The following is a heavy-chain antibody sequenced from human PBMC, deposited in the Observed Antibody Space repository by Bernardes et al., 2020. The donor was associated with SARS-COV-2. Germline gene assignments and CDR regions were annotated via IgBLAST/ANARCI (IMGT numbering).Heavy chain of an antibody. CDR1: GGSITSGDYY. Sequence: SETLSLTCTVSGGSITSGDYYWNWVRQPPGKGLEWVGYIYYRGRTNYNPSLKSRVTVSLDTSKNQFSLKLTSVTAADTAVYYCTRVPVVAGSYGWSDPWGQGTLVTVSS. V-gene: IGHV4-30-4*08. CDR3: TRVPVVAGSYGWSDP. D-gene: IGHD2-15*01. J-gene: IGHJ5*02. CDR2: IYYRGRT.